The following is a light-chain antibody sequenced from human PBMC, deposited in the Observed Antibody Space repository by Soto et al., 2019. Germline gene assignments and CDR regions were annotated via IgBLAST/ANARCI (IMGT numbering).Light chain of an antibody. CDR1: SSDVGGYNY. V-gene: IGLV2-14*01. CDR3: SSYTSSSTPRV. J-gene: IGLJ3*02. CDR2: EVS. Sequence: QSVLTQPASVSGSPRQSITISCTGTSSDVGGYNYVSWYQQHPGKAPKLMIYEVSNRPSGVSNRFSGSKSGNTASLTISGLQAEDEADYYCSSYTSSSTPRVFGGGTKLTVL.